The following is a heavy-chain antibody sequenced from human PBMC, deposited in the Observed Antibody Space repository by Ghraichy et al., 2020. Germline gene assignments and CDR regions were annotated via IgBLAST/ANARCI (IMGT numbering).Heavy chain of an antibody. V-gene: IGHV3-7*03. CDR1: GFTFRNYW. D-gene: IGHD2-21*01. Sequence: LSLTCVVSGFTFRNYWMSWVRQAPGKGLEWVANIKGDGSENYYVDSVKGRFTISRDNAKDSLHLQMNSLRGEDTAVYYCVRYGGDYRWGQGTLVTVSS. CDR2: IKGDGSEN. CDR3: VRYGGDYR. J-gene: IGHJ5*02.